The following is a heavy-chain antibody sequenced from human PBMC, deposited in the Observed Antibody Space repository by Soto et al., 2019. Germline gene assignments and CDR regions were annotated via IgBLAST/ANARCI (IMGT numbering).Heavy chain of an antibody. D-gene: IGHD3-22*01. CDR3: ARGGDSSGYYGY. Sequence: QVQLVQSGAEVKKPGSSVKVSCKASGGTFSSYTISWVRQAPGQGLEWMGRIIPILGIATYAQKFQGRVTITADDSASTPYMELSSLRSEDTAVYYCARGGDSSGYYGYWCQGTLVTVSS. V-gene: IGHV1-69*02. J-gene: IGHJ4*02. CDR1: GGTFSSYT. CDR2: IIPILGIA.